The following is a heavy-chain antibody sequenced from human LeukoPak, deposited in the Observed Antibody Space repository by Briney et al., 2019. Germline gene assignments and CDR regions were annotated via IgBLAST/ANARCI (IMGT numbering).Heavy chain of an antibody. V-gene: IGHV3-21*01. CDR1: GFTLSSYA. D-gene: IGHD4-17*01. Sequence: GGSLRLSCATSGFTLSSYAMNWVRQAPGKGLEWVSSISRSSTYKFYADSVKGRFTVSRDNAKNSLYLQMNSLRAEDTAVYYLSKSIGYHDYGGSYGMGVWGHGTTVTVSS. CDR2: ISRSSTYK. J-gene: IGHJ6*02. CDR3: SKSIGYHDYGGSYGMGV.